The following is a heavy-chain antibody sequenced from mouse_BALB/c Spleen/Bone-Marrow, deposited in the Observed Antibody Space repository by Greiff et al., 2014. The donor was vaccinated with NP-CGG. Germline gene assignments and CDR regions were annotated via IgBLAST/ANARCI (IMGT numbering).Heavy chain of an antibody. CDR2: ILPGSGRA. Sequence: VNLVESGAELMKPGASVKISCKATGYIFSSYWIEWVKQRPGRGLEWIGEILPGSGRANYNENFKGKATSTADTSSNTAYMQLSSLTAEDSADYYCARGLYGNYGEWGQGASVTVSS. V-gene: IGHV1-9*01. J-gene: IGHJ4*01. CDR1: GYIFSSYW. CDR3: ARGLYGNYGE. D-gene: IGHD2-1*01.